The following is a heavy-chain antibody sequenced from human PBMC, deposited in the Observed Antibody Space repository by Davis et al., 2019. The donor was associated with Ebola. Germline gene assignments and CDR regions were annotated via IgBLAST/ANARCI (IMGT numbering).Heavy chain of an antibody. CDR1: GDSITSSY. CDR3: ARLATYGMDV. V-gene: IGHV4-4*08. J-gene: IGHJ6*04. Sequence: MPSETLSLTCAASGDSITSSYWSWIRQPPGRGLEWIGNFYTSGTTNYNPSLKSRVTILVDKSMNQVSLKLRSVTAADTAVYYCARLATYGMDVWGKGTTVTVSS. CDR2: FYTSGTT.